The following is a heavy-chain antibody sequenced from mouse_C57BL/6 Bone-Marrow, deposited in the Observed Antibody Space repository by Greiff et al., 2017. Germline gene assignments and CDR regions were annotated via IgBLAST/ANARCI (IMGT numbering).Heavy chain of an antibody. CDR1: GYSFTSYW. CDR2: IYPGSGST. J-gene: IGHJ2*01. Sequence: VQLQQPGAELVKPGASVKMSCKASGYSFTSYWITWVKQRPGHGLEWIGDIYPGSGSTNYNEKFKSKATMTVDTSSSTAYMQHSSLTSEASAVYYCARDYYGSFYFDDWGKGTTLTVSS. V-gene: IGHV1-55*01. D-gene: IGHD2-1*01. CDR3: ARDYYGSFYFDD.